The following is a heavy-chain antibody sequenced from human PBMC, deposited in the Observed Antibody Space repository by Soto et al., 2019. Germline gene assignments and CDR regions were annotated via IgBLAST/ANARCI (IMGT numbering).Heavy chain of an antibody. J-gene: IGHJ5*02. CDR3: AKNGPGSPHPEA. CDR2: VSFNGDNK. D-gene: IGHD3-10*01. Sequence: GGSLRLSCAASGFTFNSYGMQWVRQAPGKGLEWVASVSFNGDNKYYADSVKGRFTISRDNSKNTVSLQMNSLRGEDTAVYYCAKNGPGSPHPEAWGQGTLVTVSS. V-gene: IGHV3-30*18. CDR1: GFTFNSYG.